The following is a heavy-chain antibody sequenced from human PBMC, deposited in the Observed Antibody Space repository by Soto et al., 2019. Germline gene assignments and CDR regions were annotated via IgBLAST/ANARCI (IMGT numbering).Heavy chain of an antibody. J-gene: IGHJ6*02. D-gene: IGHD2-2*01. CDR1: GGTFSSYA. V-gene: IGHV1-69*01. CDR3: ARVRCSSTSCYPRYYYGMDV. CDR2: IIPIFGTA. Sequence: QVQLVQSGAEVQKPGSSVKVSCKASGGTFSSYAISWVRQAPGQGLEWMGGIIPIFGTANYAQKFQGRVTITADESKSTAYMELSSLRSEDTAVYYCARVRCSSTSCYPRYYYGMDVWGQGTTVTVSS.